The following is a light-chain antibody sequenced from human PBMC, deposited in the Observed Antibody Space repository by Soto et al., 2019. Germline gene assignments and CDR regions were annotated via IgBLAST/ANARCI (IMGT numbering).Light chain of an antibody. Sequence: QSVLTQPASVSGSPGQSITISCTGTSSDVGSYNFVSWFQQHPGKAPKLMIYEGSKRPSGVSNRFSGSKSANTASLTISGLQAEDEADYYCCSYAGSYTFVVFGGGTKLTVL. J-gene: IGLJ2*01. CDR3: CSYAGSYTFVV. CDR2: EGS. CDR1: SSDVGSYNF. V-gene: IGLV2-23*03.